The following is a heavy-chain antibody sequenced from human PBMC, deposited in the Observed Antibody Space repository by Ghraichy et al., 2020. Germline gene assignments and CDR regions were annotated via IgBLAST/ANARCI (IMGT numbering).Heavy chain of an antibody. CDR3: ARGGFGVSAGGAHSIAVAGYADFGVEYVDF. CDR2: INHSGST. V-gene: IGHV4-34*01. J-gene: IGHJ4*02. CDR1: GGSFSGYY. Sequence: SETLSLTCAVYGGSFSGYYWSWIRQPPGKGLEWIGEINHSGSTNYNPSLKSRVTISVDTSKNQFSLKLSSVTAADTAVYYCARGGFGVSAGGAHSIAVAGYADFGVEYVDFWGQGTLATVSS. D-gene: IGHD6-19*01.